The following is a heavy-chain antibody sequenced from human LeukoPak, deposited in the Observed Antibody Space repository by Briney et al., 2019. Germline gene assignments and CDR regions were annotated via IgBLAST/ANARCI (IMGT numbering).Heavy chain of an antibody. V-gene: IGHV4-31*03. CDR2: IYYSAST. Sequence: SETLSLPCTVSGGSITSGGYYWSWISQHPGRCLEWIGYIYYSASTSYNPSLKSRVTISVDTSKNKFSLKLSSVTAADTVVYYCAREIRSYDILRLVSYFDPWGQGTLVTVSS. J-gene: IGHJ5*02. CDR1: GGSITSGGYY. CDR3: AREIRSYDILRLVSYFDP. D-gene: IGHD3-9*01.